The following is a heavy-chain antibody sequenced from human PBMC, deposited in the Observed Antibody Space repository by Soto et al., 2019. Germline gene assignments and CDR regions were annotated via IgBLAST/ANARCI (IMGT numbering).Heavy chain of an antibody. D-gene: IGHD3-22*01. CDR3: PRIRVKSGYPEYFQH. V-gene: IGHV3-53*01. CDR2: IYSGGST. CDR1: GFTVSSNY. J-gene: IGHJ1*01. Sequence: EVQLVESGGGLIQPGGSLRLSCAASGFTVSSNYMSWVRQAPGKGLEWVSVIYSGGSTYYADSVKGRFTISRDNSKNTLHLQMNSLVAYPTALYHCPRIRVKSGYPEYFQHWGQGTLVTVSS.